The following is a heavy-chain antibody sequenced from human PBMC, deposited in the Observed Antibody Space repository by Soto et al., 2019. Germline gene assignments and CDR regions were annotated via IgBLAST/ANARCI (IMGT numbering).Heavy chain of an antibody. CDR1: GGSITNQY. CDR2: IYPSGRA. Sequence: QVQLQESGPRLVTPSETLTLTCSLSGGSITNQYWGWIRQPPGKGLDFIGRIYPSGRAHYNPSLQSRVTMSVDTSKNHFSRKVNSVTAADTAIYYCARDYDVNTAVDYWYFDLWGRGTLVTVSS. V-gene: IGHV4-4*07. D-gene: IGHD5-18*01. J-gene: IGHJ2*01. CDR3: ARDYDVNTAVDYWYFDL.